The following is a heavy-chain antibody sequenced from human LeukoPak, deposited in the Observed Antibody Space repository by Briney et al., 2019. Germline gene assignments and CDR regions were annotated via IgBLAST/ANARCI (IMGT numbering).Heavy chain of an antibody. CDR1: GFTFSSYW. Sequence: GGSLRLSCAASGFTFSSYWMSWVREAPGKGLEWVANIKQDGSEKYYVDSVKGRFTISRDNAKNSRYLQMNSLRTEDTAVYYCARDIVVVVTATLGYYYYYMDVWGKGTTVTVSS. V-gene: IGHV3-7*01. J-gene: IGHJ6*03. CDR3: ARDIVVVVTATLGYYYYYMDV. D-gene: IGHD2-15*01. CDR2: IKQDGSEK.